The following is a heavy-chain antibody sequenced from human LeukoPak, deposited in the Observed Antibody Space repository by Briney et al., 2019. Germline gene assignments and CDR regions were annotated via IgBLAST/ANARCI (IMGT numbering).Heavy chain of an antibody. CDR3: AKRDDSGGNLVDL. V-gene: IGHV4-39*02. D-gene: IGHD2-15*01. Sequence: PSETLSLTCTVSGGSIRSGSHYWAWSRQPPGKGLEWIGCIYYSGSTYYNPSLENRVTISIDTSKNHFSLKLSSLSAADTSVYYCAKRDDSGGNLVDLWGQGTLVTVS. CDR2: IYYSGST. J-gene: IGHJ4*02. CDR1: GGSIRSGSHY.